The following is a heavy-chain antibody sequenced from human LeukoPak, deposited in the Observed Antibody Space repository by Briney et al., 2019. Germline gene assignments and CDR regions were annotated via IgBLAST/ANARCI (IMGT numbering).Heavy chain of an antibody. J-gene: IGHJ4*02. CDR1: GFTFSNSW. CDR3: LRDWYGSGSYWQIRESYFDY. D-gene: IGHD3-10*01. Sequence: PGGSLRLSCAASGFTFSNSWMGWVRQAPGKGLEWVGRIKSKTDGGTTDYAAPVKGRFTISRDDSKNTLYLQMNSLKTEDTAVYYCLRDWYGSGSYWQIRESYFDYWGQGTRVTVSS. V-gene: IGHV3-15*01. CDR2: IKSKTDGGTT.